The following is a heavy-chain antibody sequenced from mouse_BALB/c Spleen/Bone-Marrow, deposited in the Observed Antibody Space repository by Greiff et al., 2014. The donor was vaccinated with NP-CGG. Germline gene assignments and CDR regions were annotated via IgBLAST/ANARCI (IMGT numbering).Heavy chain of an antibody. CDR2: INPGSGGT. CDR1: RYAFTNYL. CDR3: AREENSYYYAMDY. V-gene: IGHV1-54*03. J-gene: IGHJ4*01. Sequence: QVQLQQSGAELVRPGTSVKVSCKASRYAFTNYLIEWVKQRPGQGLEWIGVINPGSGGTNYNEKFKDKATLTTDKSSSTAYIQLSSLTSDDSAVYFCAREENSYYYAMDYWGQGTSVTVSS.